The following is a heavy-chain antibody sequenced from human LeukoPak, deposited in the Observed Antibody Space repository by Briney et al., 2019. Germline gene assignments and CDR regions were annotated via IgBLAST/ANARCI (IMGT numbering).Heavy chain of an antibody. CDR3: VAYDSGNYRAYFDY. CDR1: GGSLSSSSYC. CDR2: IYYSGSKT. Sequence: SETLSLTCTVSGGSLSSSSYCWGWVRQPPGKGLEWLASIYYSGSKTFYNPSLKSRVTISGDTSNNQFSLNLNSVTAADTAVFYCVAYDSGNYRAYFDYWGQGTLVTVSS. J-gene: IGHJ4*02. V-gene: IGHV4-39*07. D-gene: IGHD3-10*01.